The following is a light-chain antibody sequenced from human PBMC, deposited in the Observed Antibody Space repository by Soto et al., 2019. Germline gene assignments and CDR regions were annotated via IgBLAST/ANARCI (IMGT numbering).Light chain of an antibody. CDR2: GAS. V-gene: IGKV3D-15*01. CDR3: QQYDNWPLT. CDR1: KSFSHRY. Sequence: EIVLTQSPDTLSLSPGERATLSYRTSKSFSHRYVAWYQQNAGEAPRLLIYGASSRATGVPARFSGSGSGTEFTLTISSLQSEDFAVYYCQQYDNWPLTFGGGTKVDIK. J-gene: IGKJ4*01.